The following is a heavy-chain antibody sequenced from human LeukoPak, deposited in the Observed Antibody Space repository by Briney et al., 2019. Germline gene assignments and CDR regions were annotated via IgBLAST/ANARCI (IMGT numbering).Heavy chain of an antibody. Sequence: SQTLSLTCTVSGGSISSGGYYWSWIRQHPGKGLEWIGYIYYSGSTYYNPSLKSRVTISVDTSKNQFSLKLSSVTAADTAVYCCARHQILWFGELSVFDYWGQGTLVTVSS. CDR1: GGSISSGGYY. CDR3: ARHQILWFGELSVFDY. J-gene: IGHJ4*02. V-gene: IGHV4-31*03. CDR2: IYYSGST. D-gene: IGHD3-10*01.